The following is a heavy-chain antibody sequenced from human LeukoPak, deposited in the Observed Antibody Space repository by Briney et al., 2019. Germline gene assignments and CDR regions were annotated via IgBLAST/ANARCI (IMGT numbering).Heavy chain of an antibody. CDR1: GYTLTELS. J-gene: IGHJ4*02. Sequence: ASVKVSCKVSGYTLTELSMHWVRQALGKGLEWIGGFDPEDGETIYAQKFQGRVTMTEDTSTDTAYMELSSLRSEVTAVYYCATDLAMTTRDYWGQGTLVTVSS. V-gene: IGHV1-24*01. D-gene: IGHD4-11*01. CDR2: FDPEDGET. CDR3: ATDLAMTTRDY.